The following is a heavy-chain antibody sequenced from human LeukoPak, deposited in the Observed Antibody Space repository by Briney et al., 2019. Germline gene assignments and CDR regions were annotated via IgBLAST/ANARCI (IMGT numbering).Heavy chain of an antibody. V-gene: IGHV1-69*13. CDR1: GGTFSSYA. Sequence: SVKVSCKASGGTFSSYAISWVRQAPGQGLEWMGGIIPIFGTANYAQKFQGRVTITADESTSTAYMELSSLRSEDTAVYYCARDGYNFGVARSWFDPWGQGTLVTVSS. CDR3: ARDGYNFGVARSWFDP. CDR2: IIPIFGTA. J-gene: IGHJ5*02. D-gene: IGHD3-3*01.